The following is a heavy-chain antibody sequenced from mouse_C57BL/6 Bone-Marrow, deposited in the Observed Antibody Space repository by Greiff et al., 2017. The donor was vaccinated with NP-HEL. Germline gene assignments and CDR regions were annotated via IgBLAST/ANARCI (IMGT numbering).Heavy chain of an antibody. CDR1: GYAFSSSW. V-gene: IGHV1-82*01. CDR2: IYPGDGDT. Sequence: QVQLKESGPELVKPGASVKISCKASGYAFSSSWMNWVKQRPGKGLEWIGRIYPGDGDTNYNGKFKGKATLTADKSSSTAYMQLSSLTSEDSAVYFCAREDYEPFAYWGQGTLVTVSA. CDR3: AREDYEPFAY. J-gene: IGHJ3*01. D-gene: IGHD2-4*01.